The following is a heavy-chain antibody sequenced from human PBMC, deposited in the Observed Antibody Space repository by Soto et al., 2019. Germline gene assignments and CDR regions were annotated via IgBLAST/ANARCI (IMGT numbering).Heavy chain of an antibody. V-gene: IGHV3-66*01. D-gene: IGHD6-13*01. Sequence: GGSLTLSCAATGFAVGSYRMMWVRQAPGKGLEWVSVIYSAGGADFADSVKGRFTISRDNSKNTLYLQMSSLRAEDTAVYYCARVYSSSYHYFDYWGQGT. CDR2: IYSAGGA. CDR1: GFAVGSYR. CDR3: ARVYSSSYHYFDY. J-gene: IGHJ4*02.